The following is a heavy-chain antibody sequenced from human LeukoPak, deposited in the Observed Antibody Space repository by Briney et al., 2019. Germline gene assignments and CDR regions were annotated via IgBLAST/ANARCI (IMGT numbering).Heavy chain of an antibody. D-gene: IGHD2-2*01. Sequence: GGSLRLSCAASGFTFSDYYMSWIRQAPGKGLEWVSYISSSGSTRYYADSVKGRFTISRDNAKNSLYLQMNSLRAEDTAVYYCARGTPTGLKAFDIWGQGTMVTVSS. J-gene: IGHJ3*02. CDR3: ARGTPTGLKAFDI. CDR1: GFTFSDYY. CDR2: ISSSGSTR. V-gene: IGHV3-11*04.